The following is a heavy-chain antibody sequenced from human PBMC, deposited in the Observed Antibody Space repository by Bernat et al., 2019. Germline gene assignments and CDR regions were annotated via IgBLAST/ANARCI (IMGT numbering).Heavy chain of an antibody. CDR3: ARDSSNYDYIWGSYRADAFDI. CDR2: IIPIFGTA. D-gene: IGHD3-16*02. CDR1: GGTFSSYA. J-gene: IGHJ3*02. Sequence: QVQLVQSGAEVKKPGSSVKVSCKASGGTFSSYAISWVRQAPGQGLEWMGGIIPIFGTANYAQKFQGRGTITADESTSTADMELSSLRSEDTAVYYCARDSSNYDYIWGSYRADAFDIWGQGTMVTVSS. V-gene: IGHV1-69*01.